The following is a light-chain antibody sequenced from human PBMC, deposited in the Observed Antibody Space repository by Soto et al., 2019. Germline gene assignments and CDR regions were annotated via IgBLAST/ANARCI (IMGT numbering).Light chain of an antibody. V-gene: IGKV1-33*01. Sequence: DIQMTQSPSSLSASVGDRVTIACQASQDISNYLHWYQQKPGKAPKLLIYDASNLETGVPSRFSGSGSGTDFSLTISSLQPEDFAVYYCQQRSNWPLTFGGGTKVDIK. CDR1: QDISNY. J-gene: IGKJ4*01. CDR3: QQRSNWPLT. CDR2: DAS.